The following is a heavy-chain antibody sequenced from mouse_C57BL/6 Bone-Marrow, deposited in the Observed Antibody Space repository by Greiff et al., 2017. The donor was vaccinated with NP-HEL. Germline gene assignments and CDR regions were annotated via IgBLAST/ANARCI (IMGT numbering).Heavy chain of an antibody. V-gene: IGHV14-4*01. J-gene: IGHJ3*01. CDR3: TTWRDYDAWFAY. CDR1: GFNIKDDY. CDR2: IDPENGDT. Sequence: EVKVVESGAELVRPGASVKLSCTASGFNIKDDYMHWVKQRPEQGLEWIGWIDPENGDTEYASKFQGKATITADTSSNTAYLQLSSLTSEDTAVYYCTTWRDYDAWFAYWGQGTLVTVSA. D-gene: IGHD2-4*01.